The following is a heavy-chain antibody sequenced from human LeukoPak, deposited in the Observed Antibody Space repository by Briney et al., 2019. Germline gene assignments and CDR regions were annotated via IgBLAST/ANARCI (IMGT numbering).Heavy chain of an antibody. Sequence: GGSLRLSCAASGFTFSSCAMSWVRQAPGKGLEWVSTINGSGGSTYYADSVKGRFTISRDNSKNTLYLQMNSLRAEDTAVYYCAKSWCYDSSGYYPFDYWGQGTLITVSS. CDR1: GFTFSSCA. V-gene: IGHV3-23*01. J-gene: IGHJ4*02. CDR2: INGSGGST. D-gene: IGHD3-22*01. CDR3: AKSWCYDSSGYYPFDY.